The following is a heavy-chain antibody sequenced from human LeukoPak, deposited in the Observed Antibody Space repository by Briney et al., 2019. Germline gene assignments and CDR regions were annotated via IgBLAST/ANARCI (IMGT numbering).Heavy chain of an antibody. V-gene: IGHV3-30*02. J-gene: IGHJ4*02. CDR3: ATGRDTAMVRLDY. D-gene: IGHD5-18*01. CDR1: GFTFSSYG. CDR2: IRYDGTNK. Sequence: PGGSLRLSCAASGFTFSSYGMHWVRQAPGKGLEWVAFIRYDGTNKYYADSVKGRFTISRDNSKNTMYLQMNSLRAEDTAVYFCATGRDTAMVRLDYWGQGTLVTVSS.